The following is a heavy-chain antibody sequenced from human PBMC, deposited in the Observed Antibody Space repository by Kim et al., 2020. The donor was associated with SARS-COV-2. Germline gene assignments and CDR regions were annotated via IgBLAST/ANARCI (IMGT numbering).Heavy chain of an antibody. CDR3: ARDYYGSGSYYSGFDY. Sequence: SETLSLTCTVSGGSISSNYWSWIRQPPGKGLEWIGYLSYSGSTNYNPSLKSRVTISVDTSKNQFSLKLNSVTAADTAVYYCARDYYGSGSYYSGFDYWGQGTLVTVSS. D-gene: IGHD3-10*01. V-gene: IGHV4-59*01. CDR2: LSYSGST. J-gene: IGHJ4*02. CDR1: GGSISSNY.